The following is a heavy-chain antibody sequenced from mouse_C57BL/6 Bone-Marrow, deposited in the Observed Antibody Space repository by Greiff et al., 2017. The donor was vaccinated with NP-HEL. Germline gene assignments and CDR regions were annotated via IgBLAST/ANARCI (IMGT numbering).Heavy chain of an antibody. CDR3: ARCWLLRDY. V-gene: IGHV1-81*01. D-gene: IGHD2-3*01. CDR2: IYPRSGNT. Sequence: LVESGAELARPGASVKLSCKASGYTFTSYGISWVKQRTGQGLEWIGEIYPRSGNTYYNEKFKGKATLTADKSSSTAYMELRSLTSEDSAVYFCARCWLLRDYWGQGTTLTVSS. J-gene: IGHJ2*01. CDR1: GYTFTSYG.